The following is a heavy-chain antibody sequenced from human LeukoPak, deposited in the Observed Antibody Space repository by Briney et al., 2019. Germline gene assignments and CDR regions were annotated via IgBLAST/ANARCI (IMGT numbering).Heavy chain of an antibody. D-gene: IGHD3-22*01. CDR3: DNVDNSGYYSFDY. J-gene: IGHJ4*02. Sequence: SETLSLTCTVSGGSINTSYWSWIRQPPGKELEWIAYIFYSGTITYNPSLKSRVSISVDTSNNQFSLKLNSVTAADTAVYYCDNVDNSGYYSFDYWGQGTLVTVSS. CDR2: IFYSGTI. V-gene: IGHV4-59*01. CDR1: GGSINTSY.